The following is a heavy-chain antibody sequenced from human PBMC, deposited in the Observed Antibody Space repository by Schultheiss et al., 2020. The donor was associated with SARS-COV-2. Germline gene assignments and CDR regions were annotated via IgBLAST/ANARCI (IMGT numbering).Heavy chain of an antibody. CDR2: INHSGST. V-gene: IGHV4-34*01. CDR3: ARGRRELLTSYYYMDV. CDR1: GGSFSGYY. D-gene: IGHD1-26*01. J-gene: IGHJ6*03. Sequence: LETLSLTCAVYGGSFSGYYWSWIRQPPGKGLEWIGEINHSGSTNYNPSLKSRVTISVDTSKNQFSLKLSSVTAADTAVYYCARGRRELLTSYYYMDVWGKGTTVTVSS.